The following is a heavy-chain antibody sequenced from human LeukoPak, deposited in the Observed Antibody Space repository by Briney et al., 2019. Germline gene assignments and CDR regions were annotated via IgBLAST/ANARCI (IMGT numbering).Heavy chain of an antibody. CDR2: IRSSSSTI. Sequence: PGGSLGLSCAASGFTFSSYSMNWVRQAPGKGLEWVSYIRSSSSTIYYADSVKGRFTISRDNAKNSLYLQMNSLRAEDTAMYYCARGCGNSYGSFDYWGQGTLVTVSS. D-gene: IGHD5-18*01. J-gene: IGHJ4*02. CDR1: GFTFSSYS. V-gene: IGHV3-48*01. CDR3: ARGCGNSYGSFDY.